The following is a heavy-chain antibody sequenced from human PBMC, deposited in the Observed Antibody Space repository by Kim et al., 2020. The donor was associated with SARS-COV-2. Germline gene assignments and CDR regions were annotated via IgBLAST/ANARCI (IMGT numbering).Heavy chain of an antibody. V-gene: IGHV3-30*04. Sequence: GGSLRLSCAASGFFFSGNAIHWVRQAPGKGPEWVATISYDGSQEYYADVVKGRFTVSRDNSKNTAFLVLYRVRAEDTAFYHCTTDEDDTANFFHHWGQGT. CDR2: ISYDGSQE. J-gene: IGHJ1*01. CDR1: GFFFSGNA. D-gene: IGHD2-21*02. CDR3: TTDEDDTANFFHH.